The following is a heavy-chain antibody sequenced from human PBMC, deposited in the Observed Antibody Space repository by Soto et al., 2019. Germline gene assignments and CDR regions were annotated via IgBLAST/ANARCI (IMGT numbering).Heavy chain of an antibody. CDR1: GGTFSSYA. D-gene: IGHD6-19*01. CDR2: IIHIFGTA. J-gene: IGHJ4*02. CDR3: ARMGDSSGWYEGSYYFDY. Sequence: QVQLVQSGAEVKKPGSSVKVSCKASGGTFSSYAISWLRQAPGQGLEWMGGIIHIFGTANYAQKFQGRVTITADESPSTDYMELSSLRSEDTAVYYCARMGDSSGWYEGSYYFDYWGQGTLVTVSS. V-gene: IGHV1-69*01.